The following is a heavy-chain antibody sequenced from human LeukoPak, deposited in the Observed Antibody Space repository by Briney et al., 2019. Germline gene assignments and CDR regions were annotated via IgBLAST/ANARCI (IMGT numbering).Heavy chain of an antibody. CDR2: ISWNSGSI. D-gene: IGHD3-9*01. J-gene: IGHJ5*02. V-gene: IGHV3-9*01. Sequence: PGRSLRLSCAASGFTFDDYAMHWVRQAPGKGLEWVSGISWNSGSIGYADSVKGRFTISRDNSKNSLYLQMNSLRAEDTALYYCAKAEGLDILTGYDGWGQGTLVTVSS. CDR3: AKAEGLDILTGYDG. CDR1: GFTFDDYA.